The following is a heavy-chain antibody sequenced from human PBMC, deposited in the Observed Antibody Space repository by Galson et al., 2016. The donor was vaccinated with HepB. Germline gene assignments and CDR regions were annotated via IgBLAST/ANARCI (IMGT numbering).Heavy chain of an antibody. J-gene: IGHJ4*02. CDR1: GFTFGNYA. D-gene: IGHD6-19*01. CDR3: PRRLNRGWGAEYYFDY. Sequence: SLRLSCAGSGFTFGNYAMNWFRQAPGKGLEWVGLIRGKTYGGTTEYAASVEGRFTISRDDSKSIVSLQMNSLKIEDTAMYYCPRRLNRGWGAEYYFDYWGQGTLVTV. CDR2: IRGKTYGGTT. V-gene: IGHV3-49*03.